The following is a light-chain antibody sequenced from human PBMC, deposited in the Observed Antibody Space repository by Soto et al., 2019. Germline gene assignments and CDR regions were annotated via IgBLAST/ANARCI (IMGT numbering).Light chain of an antibody. J-gene: IGKJ1*01. CDR2: WAS. CDR3: QQYYITPQT. V-gene: IGKV4-1*01. CDR1: QSVLYSSNNKNY. Sequence: DIVMTQSPDSLAVSLGERATINCKSSQSVLYSSNNKNYLAWYQQKPGQPPKLLIYWASIRQSGVPDRFSGSGSGTNFTLTISSLQAEDVAVYYCQQYYITPQTFGQGTKVEIK.